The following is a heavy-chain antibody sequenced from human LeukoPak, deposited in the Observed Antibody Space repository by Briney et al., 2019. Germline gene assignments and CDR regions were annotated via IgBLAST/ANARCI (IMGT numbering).Heavy chain of an antibody. CDR1: GFTFSSYE. V-gene: IGHV3-48*03. D-gene: IGHD4/OR15-4a*01. CDR3: ARRAGAYSHPYDY. J-gene: IGHJ4*02. Sequence: GGSLRLSCAASGFTFSSYEMNWVRQAPGKGLEGVSYISSSGSTIYYADSVKGRFTISRDNAKNSLYLQMNSLRAEGTAVYYCARRAGAYSHPYDYWGQGTLVTVSS. CDR2: ISSSGSTI.